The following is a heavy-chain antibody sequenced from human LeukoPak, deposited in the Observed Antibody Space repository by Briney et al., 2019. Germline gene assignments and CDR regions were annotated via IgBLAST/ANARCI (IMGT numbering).Heavy chain of an antibody. CDR3: ARGPVPTYDFWSGGYNSFYP. Sequence: PGGSLRLSCAASGFTFSSYSMNWVRQAPGKGLEWVSYISSSSSTIYYADSVKGRFTISRDNAKNSLYLQMNSLRAEDTAVYYCARGPVPTYDFWSGGYNSFYPWGQGPLVTVSS. D-gene: IGHD3-3*01. CDR2: ISSSSSTI. J-gene: IGHJ5*02. CDR1: GFTFSSYS. V-gene: IGHV3-48*01.